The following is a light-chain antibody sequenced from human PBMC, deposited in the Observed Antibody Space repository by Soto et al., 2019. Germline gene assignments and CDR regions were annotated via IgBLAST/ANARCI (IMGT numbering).Light chain of an antibody. V-gene: IGKV3-11*01. CDR2: DTS. CDR1: QSVSSY. Sequence: EIVLTQSPATLSLSPGERATLSCRASQSVSSYLAWYQQKPGQAPRLLIYDTSNRATGIPARXXGSGXGTXXXXXXXXXXPXDXAXXYCXQXSXWPRTXGQXXRLE. J-gene: IGKJ5*01. CDR3: XQXSXWPRT.